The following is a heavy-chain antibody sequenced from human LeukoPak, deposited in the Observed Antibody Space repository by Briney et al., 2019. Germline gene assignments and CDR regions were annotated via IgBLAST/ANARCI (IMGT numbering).Heavy chain of an antibody. Sequence: SPTLSLTCAISGDSVSSNSAAWNWIRQSPSRGLEWLGRTYYRSKWYNDYAVSVKSRITVNPDTSKNQFSLQLNSVTPEDTAVYYCARGHSSGWYGRDYFDYWGQGTLVTVSS. CDR3: ARGHSSGWYGRDYFDY. CDR1: GDSVSSNSAA. D-gene: IGHD6-19*01. CDR2: TYYRSKWYN. V-gene: IGHV6-1*01. J-gene: IGHJ4*02.